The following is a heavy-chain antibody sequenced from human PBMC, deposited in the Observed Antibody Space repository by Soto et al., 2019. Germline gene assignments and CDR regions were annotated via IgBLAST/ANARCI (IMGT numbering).Heavy chain of an antibody. CDR1: GGSITNYY. J-gene: IGHJ4*02. V-gene: IGHV4-59*01. CDR2: IYSSGST. CDR3: ARDHPHSYGIYYFDY. D-gene: IGHD5-18*01. Sequence: QVPLQESGPGLVKPSETLSLTCTVSGGSITNYYWSWIRQPPGKGLEWIGYIYSSGSTNYNPSLKSRVTISADTSKNQVSLKLTSVTAADTAVYYCARDHPHSYGIYYFDYWGQGTLVTVSS.